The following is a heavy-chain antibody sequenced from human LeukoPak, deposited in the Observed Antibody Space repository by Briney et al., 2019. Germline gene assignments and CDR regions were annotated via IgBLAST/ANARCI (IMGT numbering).Heavy chain of an antibody. J-gene: IGHJ4*02. CDR1: GFPFSSYA. CDR2: ISGSGGIT. D-gene: IGHD4-17*01. Sequence: GGSLRLPCAASGFPFSSYAMTWLRQAPGKGLEWVSAISGSGGITNYAGSVKCRFTISRDNSKNTLFLQMNSLRAEDTAVYHCAFNGRDYVRGWWDYWGQGTLVTVSS. V-gene: IGHV3-23*01. CDR3: AFNGRDYVRGWWDY.